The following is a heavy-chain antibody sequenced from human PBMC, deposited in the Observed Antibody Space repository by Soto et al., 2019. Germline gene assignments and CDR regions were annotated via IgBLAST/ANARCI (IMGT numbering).Heavy chain of an antibody. J-gene: IGHJ2*01. CDR1: VFTFSSYA. Sequence: GGSLRLSCAASVFTFSSYAMHWVRQAPGEGLDWVAVLSYDGSNKYYADSVRGRFTISRDNSQNTLYLQMNSERAEDTAVYYCAREIEATGYWYFYLWGRGTLVTVYS. CDR2: LSYDGSNK. CDR3: AREIEATGYWYFYL. D-gene: IGHD1-1*01. V-gene: IGHV3-30-3*01.